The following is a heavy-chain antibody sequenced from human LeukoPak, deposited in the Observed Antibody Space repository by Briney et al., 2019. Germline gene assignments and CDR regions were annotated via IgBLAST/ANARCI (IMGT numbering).Heavy chain of an antibody. Sequence: SETLSLTCTVSGVSISIYYWSWIRQSAGKGLEWIGRIYTGGSSNSDASLSGITDYTPSLKSRVTMSADTSKRQFSLKLSSVTAADTAVYYCARGWGSSWYYFDYWGQGTLVTVSS. CDR2: IYTGGSS. CDR1: GVSISIYY. CDR3: ARGWGSSWYYFDY. J-gene: IGHJ4*02. D-gene: IGHD6-13*01. V-gene: IGHV4-4*07.